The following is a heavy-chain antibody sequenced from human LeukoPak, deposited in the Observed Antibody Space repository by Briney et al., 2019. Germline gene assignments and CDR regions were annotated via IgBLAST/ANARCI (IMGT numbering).Heavy chain of an antibody. CDR2: ISSTGDVT. CDR1: GFTFNNYA. D-gene: IGHD5-12*01. V-gene: IGHV3-23*01. J-gene: IGHJ4*02. Sequence: GGSLRLSCVVSGFTFNNYAMNWVRQAPGKGLEWASVISSTGDVTFYADSVKGRFTISRDTSKNTLYLEMNSLRAEDTAVYYCAKLKWLTTGNFDYWGQGTLVTVSS. CDR3: AKLKWLTTGNFDY.